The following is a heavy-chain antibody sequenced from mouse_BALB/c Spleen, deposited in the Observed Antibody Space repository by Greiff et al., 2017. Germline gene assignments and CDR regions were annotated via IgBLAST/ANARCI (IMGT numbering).Heavy chain of an antibody. CDR3: TKEGGWLRYWYFDD. D-gene: IGHD2-3*01. Sequence: LQQPGSELVRPGASVKLSCKASGYTFTSYWMHWVKQRPGQGLEWIGNINPGSGSTNYDQKFKSKGTLTVDTSSSTAYMHLSSLTSEDSAVYYCTKEGGWLRYWYFDDWGAGTTVTVSS. CDR2: INPGSGST. CDR1: GYTFTSYW. V-gene: IGHV1S22*01. J-gene: IGHJ1*01.